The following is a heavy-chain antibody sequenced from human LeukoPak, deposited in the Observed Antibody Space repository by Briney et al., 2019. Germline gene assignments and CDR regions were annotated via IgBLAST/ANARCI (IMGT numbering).Heavy chain of an antibody. J-gene: IGHJ4*02. CDR1: GGSISSSSDY. CDR2: IYYSGST. CDR3: ARTSRDGYNYGGGFDY. V-gene: IGHV4-39*01. D-gene: IGHD5-24*01. Sequence: PSETLSLTCTVSGGSISSSSDYRGWIRQPPGKGLEWIGSIYYSGSTYYNPSLKSRVTISVDTSKNQFSLKLSSVTAADTAVYYCARTSRDGYNYGGGFDYWGQGTLVTVSS.